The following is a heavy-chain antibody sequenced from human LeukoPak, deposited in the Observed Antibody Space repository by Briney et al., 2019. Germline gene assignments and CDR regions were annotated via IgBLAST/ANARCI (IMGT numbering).Heavy chain of an antibody. V-gene: IGHV4-34*01. J-gene: IGHJ5*02. D-gene: IGHD3-9*01. Sequence: SETLSLTCAVYGGSFSGYYWNWIRQSPGKGLEWIGEINQSGSTSYNPSLKSRVTISVDTSKNQFSLKLSSVTAADTAVYYCAREGGRGYDILTGYHDWFDPWGQGTLVTVSS. CDR3: AREGGRGYDILTGYHDWFDP. CDR1: GGSFSGYY. CDR2: INQSGST.